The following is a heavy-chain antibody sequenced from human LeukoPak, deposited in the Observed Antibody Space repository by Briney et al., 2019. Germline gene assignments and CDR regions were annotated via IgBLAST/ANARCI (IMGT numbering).Heavy chain of an antibody. J-gene: IGHJ4*02. CDR2: ISAYNGNT. D-gene: IGHD6-19*01. Sequence: ASVKVSCKASGYTFTNYGISWVRQAPGQGLEWMGWISAYNGNTNYAQRLQGRLTLTTDTSTSTAYMELGSPRSDDTAVYYCARDRGSLAVGDSRTSDYWGQGTLVTVSS. V-gene: IGHV1-18*01. CDR1: GYTFTNYG. CDR3: ARDRGSLAVGDSRTSDY.